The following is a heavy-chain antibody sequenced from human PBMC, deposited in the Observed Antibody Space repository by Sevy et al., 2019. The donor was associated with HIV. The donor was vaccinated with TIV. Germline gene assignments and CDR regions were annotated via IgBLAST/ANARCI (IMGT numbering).Heavy chain of an antibody. CDR3: ATHAGIAAAGRVFDY. CDR1: GFTFSDHY. CDR2: PRKKADSYAT. D-gene: IGHD6-13*01. J-gene: IGHJ4*02. Sequence: GGSLRLSCAASGFTFSDHYMEWVRLAPGKGLEWVGRPRKKADSYATEYASFVKGRFTISRDDSKNSLYLQMNSLKTEDTAVYYCATHAGIAAAGRVFDYWVQRSLVTVSS. V-gene: IGHV3-72*01.